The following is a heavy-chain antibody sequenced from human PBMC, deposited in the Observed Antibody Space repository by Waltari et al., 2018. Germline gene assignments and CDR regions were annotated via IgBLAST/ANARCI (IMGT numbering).Heavy chain of an antibody. J-gene: IGHJ4*02. Sequence: QVQLVQSGAEVKKPGASVKVSCKTSGYTFTGYYMYWVRQAPGQGLEWMGVINPYSGGTAYAQKVQGRVTLTRDTSISTAYMELNRLISDDSAMYYCATAPDAFQIINWGQGTLVTVSS. D-gene: IGHD2-2*01. CDR1: GYTFTGYY. V-gene: IGHV1-2*02. CDR2: INPYSGGT. CDR3: ATAPDAFQIIN.